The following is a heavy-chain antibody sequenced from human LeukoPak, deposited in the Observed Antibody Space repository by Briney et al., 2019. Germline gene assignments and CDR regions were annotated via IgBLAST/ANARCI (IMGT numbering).Heavy chain of an antibody. CDR1: GLISSSYS. Sequence: GGSMRLSCVVSGLISSSYSMSWVRQAPGKGLDWVSGISASGGDTWYPDSVKGRFTISRDNSKNTLFLQMSSLRVEDTAMYYCAKDAAGPEYWGQGTLVTVSS. D-gene: IGHD6-13*01. CDR2: ISASGGDT. J-gene: IGHJ4*02. V-gene: IGHV3-23*01. CDR3: AKDAAGPEY.